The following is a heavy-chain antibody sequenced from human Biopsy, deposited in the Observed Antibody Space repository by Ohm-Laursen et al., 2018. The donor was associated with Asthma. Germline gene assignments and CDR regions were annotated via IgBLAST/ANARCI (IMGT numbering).Heavy chain of an antibody. CDR3: ARTHERWTSIQDDALDI. J-gene: IGHJ3*02. D-gene: IGHD4-23*01. Sequence: SLRLSCTASGFTFSIYDIHWVRQAPGKGLEWVAVISYDGGNKFYGDSVKSRFTLSRDNSRNTLYLQMNSLRVEDTAIYYCARTHERWTSIQDDALDIWGQGTMVNVSS. CDR2: ISYDGGNK. CDR1: GFTFSIYD. V-gene: IGHV3-30*03.